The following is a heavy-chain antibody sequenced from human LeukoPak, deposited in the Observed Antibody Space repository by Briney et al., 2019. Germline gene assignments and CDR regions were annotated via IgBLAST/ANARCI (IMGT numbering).Heavy chain of an antibody. CDR1: DYSISSAYY. CDR3: ARDQAYCGGDCYFDF. D-gene: IGHD2-21*02. CDR2: IYHSGST. V-gene: IGHV4-38-2*02. Sequence: SETLSLTCAVSDYSISSAYYWGRIRQPPGKGLEWIGSIYHSGSTDYNPSLRSRVTISVDTSKNQFSLKLRSVTAADTAVYYCARDQAYCGGDCYFDFWGQGTLVTVSS. J-gene: IGHJ4*02.